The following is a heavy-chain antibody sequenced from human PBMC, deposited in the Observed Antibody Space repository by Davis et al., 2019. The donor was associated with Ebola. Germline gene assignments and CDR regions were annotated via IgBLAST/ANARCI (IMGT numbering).Heavy chain of an antibody. CDR3: AREGPEGDFDY. CDR1: GGSISSSSYY. Sequence: MPSETLSLTCTVSGGSISSSSYYWGWIRQPPGKGLEWIGYIYYSGSTNYNPSLKSRVTISVDTSKNRFSLKLSSVTAADTAVYYCAREGPEGDFDYWGQGTLVTVSS. V-gene: IGHV4-61*01. J-gene: IGHJ4*02. CDR2: IYYSGST.